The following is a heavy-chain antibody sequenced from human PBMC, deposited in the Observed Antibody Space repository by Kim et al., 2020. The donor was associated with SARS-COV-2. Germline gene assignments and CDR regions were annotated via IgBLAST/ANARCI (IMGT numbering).Heavy chain of an antibody. Sequence: GGSLRLSCAASGFTFSSYAMSWVRQAPGKGLEWVSAISGSGGSTYYADSVKGRFTISRDNSKNTLYLQMNSLRAEDTAVYYCAKDQGDEFWSGYLGFFDYWGQGTLVTVSS. J-gene: IGHJ4*02. CDR2: ISGSGGST. CDR3: AKDQGDEFWSGYLGFFDY. CDR1: GFTFSSYA. D-gene: IGHD3-3*01. V-gene: IGHV3-23*01.